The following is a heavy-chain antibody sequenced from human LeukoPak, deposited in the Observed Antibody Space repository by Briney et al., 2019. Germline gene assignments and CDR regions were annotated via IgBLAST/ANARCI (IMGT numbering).Heavy chain of an antibody. J-gene: IGHJ3*02. CDR2: ISAYNGNT. CDR3: ARDRKYYYDSSGLDI. Sequence: ASVKVSCKASGYTFTDYYIHWVRQAPGQGLEWMGWISAYNGNTNYAQKLQGRVTMTTDTSTSTAYMELRSLRSDDTAVYYCARDRKYYYDSSGLDIWGQGTMVTVSS. V-gene: IGHV1-18*04. D-gene: IGHD3-22*01. CDR1: GYTFTDYY.